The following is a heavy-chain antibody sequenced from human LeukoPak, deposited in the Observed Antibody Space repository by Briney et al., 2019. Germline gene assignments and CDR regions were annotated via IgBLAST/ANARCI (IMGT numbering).Heavy chain of an antibody. CDR3: ASLKYNSGWYYFDY. D-gene: IGHD6-19*01. CDR2: INSDGTST. CDR1: GFTFNNYW. J-gene: IGHJ4*02. V-gene: IGHV3-74*01. Sequence: GGSPRLSCVASGFTFNNYWMHWVRQAPGRGLVWVSRINSDGTSTSYADSVKGRFTISRDNAKNTLYLQMNSLRAEDTAVYYCASLKYNSGWYYFDYWGQGILVTVSS.